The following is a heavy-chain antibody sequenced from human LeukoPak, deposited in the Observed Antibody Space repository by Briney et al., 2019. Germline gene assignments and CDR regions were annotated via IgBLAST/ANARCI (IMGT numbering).Heavy chain of an antibody. Sequence: SQTLSLTCTVSGGSISSGDYYWSWIRQPPGKGLEWIGYIYYSGSTYYNPSLKSRVTISVDTSKNQFSLKLTSVTAADTAVYYCARWGETSALRVHAFYIWGQGTMVTVSS. J-gene: IGHJ3*02. V-gene: IGHV4-30-4*08. CDR3: ARWGETSALRVHAFYI. D-gene: IGHD3-10*01. CDR1: GGSISSGDYY. CDR2: IYYSGST.